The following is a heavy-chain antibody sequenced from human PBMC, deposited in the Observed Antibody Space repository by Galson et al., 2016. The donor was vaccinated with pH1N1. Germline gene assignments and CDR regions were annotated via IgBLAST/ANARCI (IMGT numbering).Heavy chain of an antibody. J-gene: IGHJ4*02. V-gene: IGHV3-9*01. Sequence: SLRLSCAAPGFTFDDYAMHWVRQAPGKGLDWVSGISWNSGSIGYADSVKGRFTISGDNAKNSLYLQMNSLRAEDTALYYCAKVTGYLYGYVDYWGQGTLVTVSS. CDR3: AKVTGYLYGYVDY. CDR2: ISWNSGSI. D-gene: IGHD5-18*01. CDR1: GFTFDDYA.